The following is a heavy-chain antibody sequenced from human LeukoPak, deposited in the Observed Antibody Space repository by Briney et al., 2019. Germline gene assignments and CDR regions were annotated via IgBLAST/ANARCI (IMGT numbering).Heavy chain of an antibody. CDR1: GFTFSSDG. D-gene: IGHD3-10*01. J-gene: IGHJ4*02. CDR3: ARDYYGSGSYYYFFDY. CDR2: ISSSSSYI. Sequence: GGSLRLSCAASGFTFSSDGMHWVRQTPGKGLEWVSSISSSSSYIFYADSVKGRFTISRDNAKNSLYLQMNSLRAEDTAVYYCARDYYGSGSYYYFFDYWGQGTLVTVSS. V-gene: IGHV3-21*01.